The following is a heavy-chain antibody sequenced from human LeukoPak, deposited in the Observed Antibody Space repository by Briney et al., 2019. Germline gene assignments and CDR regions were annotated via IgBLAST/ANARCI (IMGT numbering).Heavy chain of an antibody. CDR3: ARAKARYSSGWNAFDI. V-gene: IGHV3-23*01. CDR1: GFTFSNYA. D-gene: IGHD6-19*01. J-gene: IGHJ3*02. CDR2: ISGSGGTS. Sequence: TGGSLRLSCLPSGFTFSNYAMTWVRQAPGKGLEWVSSISGSGGTSYYADSVKGRFTISRDNAKNSLYLQMNSLRAEDTALYYCARAKARYSSGWNAFDIWGQGTMVTVSS.